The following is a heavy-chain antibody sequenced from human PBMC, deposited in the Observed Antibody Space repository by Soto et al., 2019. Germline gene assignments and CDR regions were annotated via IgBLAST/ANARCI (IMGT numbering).Heavy chain of an antibody. CDR3: ASMIGDPVLSFDS. CDR1: GGSISSYY. CDR2: IFYSGST. Sequence: QVQLQESGPGLVKPSETLSLTCTVSGGSISSYYWSWIRQPPGKGLEWIGFIFYSGSTSYNPSLKSRVTISIDTSEYLFSLKLNSLTAADTAVYYCASMIGDPVLSFDSWGQGTLVAVSS. D-gene: IGHD3-10*02. V-gene: IGHV4-59*01. J-gene: IGHJ5*01.